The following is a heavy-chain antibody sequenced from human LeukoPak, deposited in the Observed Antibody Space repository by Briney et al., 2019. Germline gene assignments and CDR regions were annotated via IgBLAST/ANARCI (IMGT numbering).Heavy chain of an antibody. Sequence: SETLSLTCAVYGGSFSGYYWSWICQPPGKGLEWIGEINHSGSTNYNPSLKSRVTISVDTSKNQFSLKLSSVIAADTAVYYCARVTDSPYNWNYGGIIDYWGQGTLVTVSS. CDR3: ARVTDSPYNWNYGGIIDY. J-gene: IGHJ4*02. CDR2: INHSGST. D-gene: IGHD1-7*01. V-gene: IGHV4-34*01. CDR1: GGSFSGYY.